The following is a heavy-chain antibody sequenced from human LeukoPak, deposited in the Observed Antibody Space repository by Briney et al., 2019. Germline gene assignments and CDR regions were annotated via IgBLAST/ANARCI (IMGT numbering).Heavy chain of an antibody. CDR1: GFTVSSTY. CDR2: ISSSSSMI. Sequence: GGSLRLSCAASGFTVSSTYMTWVRQAPGKGLEWVSYISSSSSMIYYADSVKGRFTISRDNAKNSLYLQMKSLRDEDTAIYYCARDYGDLPARVPYFDYWGQGTLVTVSS. D-gene: IGHD4-17*01. J-gene: IGHJ4*02. CDR3: ARDYGDLPARVPYFDY. V-gene: IGHV3-48*02.